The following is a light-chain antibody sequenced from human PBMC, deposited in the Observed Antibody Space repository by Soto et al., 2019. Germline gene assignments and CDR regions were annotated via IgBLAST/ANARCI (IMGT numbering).Light chain of an antibody. Sequence: AIQLTQSPSSLSASVGDRVTITCRAGQDIGSALAWYQQKPGKPPMLLIYDASTLRSGAPSRFGGSGSGTDFTLTISSLQPEDFATYYCQQFDVYPLFGPGTKVDIK. CDR2: DAS. CDR1: QDIGSA. CDR3: QQFDVYPL. V-gene: IGKV1-13*02. J-gene: IGKJ3*01.